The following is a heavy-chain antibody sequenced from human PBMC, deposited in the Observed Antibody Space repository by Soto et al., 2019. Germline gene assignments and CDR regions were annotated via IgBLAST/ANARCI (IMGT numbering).Heavy chain of an antibody. J-gene: IGHJ5*02. V-gene: IGHV4-30-4*01. CDR2: IYYSGST. CDR1: GGSISSGDYY. Sequence: SETLSLTCTVSGGSISSGDYYWSWIRQPPGKGLEWIGYIYYSGSTYYNPSLKSRVTISVDTSKNQFSLKLSSVTAADTAVYYCARVMKDGYNSNWFDPWGQGTLVTVSS. D-gene: IGHD5-12*01. CDR3: ARVMKDGYNSNWFDP.